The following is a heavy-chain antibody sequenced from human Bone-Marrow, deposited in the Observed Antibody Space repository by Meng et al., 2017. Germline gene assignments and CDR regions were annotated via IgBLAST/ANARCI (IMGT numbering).Heavy chain of an antibody. CDR1: GGTFSSYS. V-gene: IGHV1-69*13. D-gene: IGHD3-10*01. CDR3: TSRCNTVVRGVITCGCFYYDYYGIDV. CDR2: INPIFGTA. J-gene: IGHJ6*02. Sequence: SVKVSCKASGGTFSSYSIRWVRQAPGQGLEWMGGINPIFGTANYAQKFQGRVTITADESTSTAYMELSSLRSEDTAVYYCTSRCNTVVRGVITCGCFYYDYYGIDVWGQGTTVTVSS.